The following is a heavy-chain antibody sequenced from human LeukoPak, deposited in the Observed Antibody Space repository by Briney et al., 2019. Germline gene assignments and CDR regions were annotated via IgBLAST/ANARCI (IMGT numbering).Heavy chain of an antibody. Sequence: SETLSLTCTVSGSSISDYYWTWIRQSPGTGLEWIGYIDYSGSTAYNPSLKSRVTISIDTSKKQFSLELSSVTAADTAIYFCARRKRGSGGPFDYWGQGTLVTVSS. CDR1: GSSISDYY. CDR3: ARRKRGSGGPFDY. D-gene: IGHD6-19*01. J-gene: IGHJ4*02. CDR2: IDYSGST. V-gene: IGHV4-59*08.